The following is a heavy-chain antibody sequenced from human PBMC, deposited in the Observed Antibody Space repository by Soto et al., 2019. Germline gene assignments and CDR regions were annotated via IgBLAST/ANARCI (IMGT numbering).Heavy chain of an antibody. CDR1: GFSFSGYA. Sequence: EVQLLDSGGGLVQPGGSLRLSCVASGFSFSGYAMSWVRQAPGKGLVWVSSITGTGVSIYYADSVRGRFTISRDNSKNTLYLQMSSLRAEDTARYYCAKDSIPYSSSYDLDHWGRGALVTVSS. CDR2: ITGTGVSI. V-gene: IGHV3-23*01. CDR3: AKDSIPYSSSYDLDH. J-gene: IGHJ4*02. D-gene: IGHD6-6*01.